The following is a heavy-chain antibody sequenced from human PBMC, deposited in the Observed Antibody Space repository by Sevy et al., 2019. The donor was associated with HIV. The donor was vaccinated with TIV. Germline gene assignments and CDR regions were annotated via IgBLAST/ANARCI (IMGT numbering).Heavy chain of an antibody. D-gene: IGHD6-19*01. Sequence: GGSLRLSCAASGFSVSRNHINWVRQAPGKGQEWISVIYSDGTTQYAGSVKGRFTISRDTSNNTVYLQVSSLRADDTAVYYCARRLSSAWYFDFWGQGTLVTVSS. V-gene: IGHV3-53*01. J-gene: IGHJ4*02. CDR3: ARRLSSAWYFDF. CDR2: IYSDGTT. CDR1: GFSVSRNH.